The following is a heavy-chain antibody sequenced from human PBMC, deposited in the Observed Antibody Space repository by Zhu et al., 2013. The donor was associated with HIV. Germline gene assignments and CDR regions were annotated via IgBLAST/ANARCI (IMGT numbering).Heavy chain of an antibody. V-gene: IGHV4-30-4*01. CDR2: ISYSGTT. CDR3: VRHKTGTTFDY. CDR1: GGSISSGDCY. Sequence: QVQLQESGPGLVKPSQTLSLTCTVSGGSISSGDCYWNWVRQPPGKGLEWIGYISYSGTTYYNPSLISRVTISLDTSKNQFSLRLSSVTAADTAIYYCVRHKTGTTFDYWGQGTLATVSS. J-gene: IGHJ4*02. D-gene: IGHD1-1*01.